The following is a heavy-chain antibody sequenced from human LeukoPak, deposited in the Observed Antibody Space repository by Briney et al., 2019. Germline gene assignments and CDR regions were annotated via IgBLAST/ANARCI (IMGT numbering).Heavy chain of an antibody. J-gene: IGHJ4*02. V-gene: IGHV3-23*01. D-gene: IGHD5-18*01. CDR2: LSGSGSST. Sequence: GGSLRLSCAASGFSFTNYAMTWVRQAPGKGLEWVSTLSGSGSSTYYADSVKGRFTISRDNSKNTLYLQMNSLRAEDTAVYYCAKGWQALGYTYGSYYFDHWGQGTLVTVSS. CDR1: GFSFTNYA. CDR3: AKGWQALGYTYGSYYFDH.